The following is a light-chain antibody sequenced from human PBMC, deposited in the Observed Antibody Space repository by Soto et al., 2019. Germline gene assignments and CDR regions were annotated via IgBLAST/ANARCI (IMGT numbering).Light chain of an antibody. V-gene: IGKV3-15*01. CDR3: QQRGDWPLYT. Sequence: EIVMTQSPATLSVSPGERATLSCRASQSVSSNLAWYQQKPGQAPRLLIYGASTRATGIPARFSGSGSGTEFTLTISSLEPEDFAVYYCQQRGDWPLYTFGQGSRLEIK. J-gene: IGKJ2*01. CDR1: QSVSSN. CDR2: GAS.